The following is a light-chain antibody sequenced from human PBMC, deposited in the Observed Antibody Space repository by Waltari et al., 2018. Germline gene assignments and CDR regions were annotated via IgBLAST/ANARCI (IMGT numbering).Light chain of an antibody. CDR3: SSYTSSSTWV. CDR2: DVS. CDR1: SSDIGNYNY. Sequence: QSALTQPASVSGSPGQSITISCTGTSSDIGNYNYVSWYQQHPGKAPKLMIYDVSNRPSGVSNRFSRSKSGNTASLTISGLQAEDEADYYCSSYTSSSTWVFGGGTKLTVL. J-gene: IGLJ3*02. V-gene: IGLV2-14*01.